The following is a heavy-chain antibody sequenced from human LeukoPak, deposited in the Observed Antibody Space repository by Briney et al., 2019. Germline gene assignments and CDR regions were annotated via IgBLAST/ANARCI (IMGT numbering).Heavy chain of an antibody. V-gene: IGHV3-74*03. Sequence: PGGSLRLSCAASGFTFRNHWMHWVRHTPGKGLVWVSRISSDGSSTTYADSVTGRSTISRDNAKNTLYLQMNNLRADDTAMYYCARDQRVTGRPDIDYWGQGTLAIVSS. CDR1: GFTFRNHW. J-gene: IGHJ4*02. CDR3: ARDQRVTGRPDIDY. D-gene: IGHD6-6*01. CDR2: ISSDGSST.